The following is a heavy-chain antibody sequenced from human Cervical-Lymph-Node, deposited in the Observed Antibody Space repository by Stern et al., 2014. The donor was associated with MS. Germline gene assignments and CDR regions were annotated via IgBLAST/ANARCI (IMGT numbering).Heavy chain of an antibody. CDR2: ISWNSGSI. V-gene: IGHV3-9*01. J-gene: IGHJ5*02. D-gene: IGHD2-2*01. CDR1: GFTFDDYA. CDR3: AKDTRYCSSTSCYNWFDP. Sequence: VQLVQSGGGLVQPGRSLRLSCAASGFTFDDYAMHWVRQAPGKGLEWVSGISWNSGSIGYADSVKGRFTISRDNAKNSLYLQMNSLRAEDTALYYCAKDTRYCSSTSCYNWFDPWGQGTLVTVSS.